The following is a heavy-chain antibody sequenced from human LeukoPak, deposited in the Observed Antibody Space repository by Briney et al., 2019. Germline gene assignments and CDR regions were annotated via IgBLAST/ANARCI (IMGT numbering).Heavy chain of an antibody. CDR1: GFAFSSYT. CDR2: ISSGGNYV. D-gene: IGHD6-13*01. CDR3: AKESSWYGAFDI. Sequence: GGSLRLSCAASGFAFSSYTMDWVRQAPGKGLEWVSSISSGGNYVYYADSLKGRFTISRDNAKNSLFLEMNSLRAEDTAVYYCAKESSWYGAFDIWGQGTMVTVSS. J-gene: IGHJ3*02. V-gene: IGHV3-21*01.